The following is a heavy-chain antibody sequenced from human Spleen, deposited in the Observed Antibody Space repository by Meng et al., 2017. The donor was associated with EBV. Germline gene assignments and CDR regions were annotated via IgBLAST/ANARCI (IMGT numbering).Heavy chain of an antibody. CDR3: ASGSGGNFDF. V-gene: IGHV4-30-4*01. CDR2: IYHNGDT. CDR1: GGSISSGTYY. D-gene: IGHD3-16*01. Sequence: VRLQGSGPGLVKPSPTLSLTCSVSGGSISSGTYYWSWIRQPPGRGLEWIGYIYHNGDTYYSPSLQSRLTISVDTSKNQFSLKMSSVTAADTAVYFCASGSGGNFDFWGQGTLVTVSS. J-gene: IGHJ4*02.